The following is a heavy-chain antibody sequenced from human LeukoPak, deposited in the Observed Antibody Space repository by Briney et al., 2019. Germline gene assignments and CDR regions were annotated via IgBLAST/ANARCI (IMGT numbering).Heavy chain of an antibody. D-gene: IGHD3-22*01. CDR1: GGSFSGYY. J-gene: IGHJ4*02. CDR2: IYYSGST. Sequence: PSETLSLTCAVYGGSFSGYYWSWIRQPPGKGLEWIGYIYYSGSTNYNPSLKSRVTISLDTSKNQFSLKLSSVTAADTAVYYCARHLDYYDSSVNYWGQGTLVTVSS. CDR3: ARHLDYYDSSVNY. V-gene: IGHV4-59*08.